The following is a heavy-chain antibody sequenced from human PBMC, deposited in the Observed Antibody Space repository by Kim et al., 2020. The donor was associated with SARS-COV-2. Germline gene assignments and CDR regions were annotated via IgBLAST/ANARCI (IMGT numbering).Heavy chain of an antibody. J-gene: IGHJ6*02. CDR1: GYSFTSYW. Sequence: GESLKISRKGSGYSFTSYWISWVRQMPGKGLEWMGRIDPSDSYTNYSPSFQGHVTISADKSISTAYLQWSSLKASDTAMYYCARQAGGDPYYYYYGMDVWGQGTTVTVSS. D-gene: IGHD3-16*01. CDR3: ARQAGGDPYYYYYGMDV. CDR2: IDPSDSYT. V-gene: IGHV5-10-1*01.